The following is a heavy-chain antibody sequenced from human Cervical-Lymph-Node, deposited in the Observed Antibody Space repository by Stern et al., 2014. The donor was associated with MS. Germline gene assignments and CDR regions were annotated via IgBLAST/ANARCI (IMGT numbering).Heavy chain of an antibody. CDR3: AREEQQLVHGNWFDP. D-gene: IGHD6-13*01. J-gene: IGHJ5*02. V-gene: IGHV4-38-2*02. CDR1: GYSISSFYY. Sequence: VQLQESGPGLVKPSETLSLTCTVSGYSISSFYYWGWIRQPPGKGLEWIGTIYHSGSTYYNPSLKSRVTISVDTSKNLFSLKLSSVTAADTAVYYCAREEQQLVHGNWFDPWGQGTLVTVSS. CDR2: IYHSGST.